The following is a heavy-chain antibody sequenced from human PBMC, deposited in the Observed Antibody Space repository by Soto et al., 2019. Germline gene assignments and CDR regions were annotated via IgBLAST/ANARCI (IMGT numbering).Heavy chain of an antibody. Sequence: EVQLVESGGGLVQPGGSLRLSCAASGFTFSTYSMSWVRQAPGEGREWLSYISSSTSTIYYPDSVKGRFTISRDNAKNSLYLQMNSLRDEDTAVYYCATVRHDAFDIWGQGTLVTVSS. V-gene: IGHV3-48*02. CDR1: GFTFSTYS. CDR3: ATVRHDAFDI. J-gene: IGHJ3*02. CDR2: ISSSTSTI.